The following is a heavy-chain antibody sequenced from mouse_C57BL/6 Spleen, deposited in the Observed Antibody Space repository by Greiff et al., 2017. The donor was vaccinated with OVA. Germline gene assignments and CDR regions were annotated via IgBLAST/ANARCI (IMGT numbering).Heavy chain of an antibody. CDR1: GYTFTSYD. CDR3: ARTDYGSSLYFDY. Sequence: LVESGPELVKPGASVKLSCKASGYTFTSYDINWVKQRPGQGLEWIGWIYPRDGSTKYNEKFKGKATLTVDTSSSTAYMELHSLTSEDSAVYFCARTDYGSSLYFDYWGQGTTLTVSS. D-gene: IGHD1-1*01. J-gene: IGHJ2*01. V-gene: IGHV1-85*01. CDR2: IYPRDGST.